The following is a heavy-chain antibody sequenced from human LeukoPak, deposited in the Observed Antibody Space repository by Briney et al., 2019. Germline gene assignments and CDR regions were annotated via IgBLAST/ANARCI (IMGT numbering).Heavy chain of an antibody. D-gene: IGHD6-6*01. Sequence: GGSLRLSCAASGFTFSSYAMHWVRQAPGKGLEWVAVISYDGNNKYYADSVKGRFTISRDNSKNTLYLQMNSLRAEDTAVYYFAKNFSSSSRVGLDSYSSYGMDVGAQGPRSPSP. V-gene: IGHV3-30-3*02. CDR3: AKNFSSSSRVGLDSYSSYGMDV. CDR1: GFTFSSYA. CDR2: ISYDGNNK. J-gene: IGHJ6*02.